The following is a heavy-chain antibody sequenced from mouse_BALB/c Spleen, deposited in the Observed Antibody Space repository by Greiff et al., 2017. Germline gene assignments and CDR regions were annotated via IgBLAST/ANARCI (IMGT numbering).Heavy chain of an antibody. V-gene: IGHV1-9*01. D-gene: IGHD1-1*01. CDR2: ILPGSGST. CDR3: ARWDYYGYFDY. CDR1: GYTFSSYW. Sequence: QVQLQQSGAELMKPGASVKISCKATGYTFSSYWIEWVKQRPGHGLEWIGEILPGSGSTNYNEKFKGQATLTADKSSSTAYMQLSSLKSEDSAVYFCARWDYYGYFDYWGQGTTLTVSS. J-gene: IGHJ2*01.